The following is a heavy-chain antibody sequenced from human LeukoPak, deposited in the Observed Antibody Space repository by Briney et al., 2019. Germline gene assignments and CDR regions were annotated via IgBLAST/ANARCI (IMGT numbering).Heavy chain of an antibody. CDR2: ISLDGSNK. J-gene: IGHJ4*02. D-gene: IGHD2-2*01. CDR1: GFPFSNFA. CDR3: AKDNRYCSSTSCSPLFDY. Sequence: GGSRGLSLAPPGFPFSNFAIHWVGRAPARGRRWWPVISLDGSNKYYADSVKGRFTISRDNSKNTLYLQMNSLRAEDTAVYYCAKDNRYCSSTSCSPLFDYWGQGTLVTVSS. V-gene: IGHV3-30*18.